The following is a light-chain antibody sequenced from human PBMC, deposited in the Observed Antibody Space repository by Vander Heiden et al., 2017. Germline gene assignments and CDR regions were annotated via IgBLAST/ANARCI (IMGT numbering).Light chain of an antibody. V-gene: IGLV1-40*01. J-gene: IGLJ2*01. CDR3: QSYDRSLSGSV. Sequence: QSVLTRPPSVSGAPGQRVTISCTGSSSNIGAGYDVHWYQQFPGTAPKLLIYGNINRPSGVPDRFSGSKSGTSASLAITGLQAEDEADYYCQSYDRSLSGSVFGGGTKLTVL. CDR1: SSNIGAGYD. CDR2: GNI.